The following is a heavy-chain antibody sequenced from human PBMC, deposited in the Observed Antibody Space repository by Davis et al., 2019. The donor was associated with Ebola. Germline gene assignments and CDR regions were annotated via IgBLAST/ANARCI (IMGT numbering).Heavy chain of an antibody. D-gene: IGHD1-14*01. Sequence: PGGSLRPSCAAPGFTFSDYSMSWSRQAPGKGLEWVSYISTSGSTMYYADSVKGRFTISRDNAKNSLYLQMNSLRADDTAVYYCARDRVGTFFDYWGQGTLVTVSS. V-gene: IGHV3-11*01. CDR2: ISTSGSTM. J-gene: IGHJ4*02. CDR1: GFTFSDYS. CDR3: ARDRVGTFFDY.